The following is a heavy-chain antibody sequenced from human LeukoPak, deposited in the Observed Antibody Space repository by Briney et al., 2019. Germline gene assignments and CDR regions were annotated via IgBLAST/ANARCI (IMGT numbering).Heavy chain of an antibody. CDR1: GFTFSNYW. J-gene: IGHJ6*02. CDR2: INQDGSEK. CDR3: ARGRGMDV. V-gene: IGHV3-7*04. Sequence: GGSLRLSCAASGFTFSNYWMTWVRQAPGNGLEWVANINQDGSEKYYVDSVKGRFTISRDNAKNSLYLQMNSLRAEDTAVYYCARGRGMDVWGQGTTVTVSS.